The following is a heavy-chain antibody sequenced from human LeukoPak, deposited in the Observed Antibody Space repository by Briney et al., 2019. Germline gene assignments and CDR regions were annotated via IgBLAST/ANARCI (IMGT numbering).Heavy chain of an antibody. CDR2: IRFDGDEK. Sequence: PGGSLRLSCAASGFTFSSYGMHWVRQAPGKGLGWVAFIRFDGDEKYYADSVKGRFTISRDNSRNTLYLQMNSLRAEDTAVYYCAKMGFSNWGSDAFDIWGQGTMVTVSS. J-gene: IGHJ3*02. V-gene: IGHV3-30*02. CDR1: GFTFSSYG. D-gene: IGHD7-27*01. CDR3: AKMGFSNWGSDAFDI.